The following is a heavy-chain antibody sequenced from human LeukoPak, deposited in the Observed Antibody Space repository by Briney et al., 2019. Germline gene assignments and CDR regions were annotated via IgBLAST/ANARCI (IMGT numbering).Heavy chain of an antibody. CDR2: INPNSGDT. J-gene: IGHJ4*02. Sequence: ASVKVSCKASGGTFSSYAISWVRQAPGQGLERMGRINPNSGDTNYAQKFQGRVTMTRDTSISTAYMELSRLRSDDTAVYYCARDYCSSTSCLFDYWGQGTLVTVSS. CDR1: GGTFSSYA. D-gene: IGHD2-2*01. CDR3: ARDYCSSTSCLFDY. V-gene: IGHV1-2*06.